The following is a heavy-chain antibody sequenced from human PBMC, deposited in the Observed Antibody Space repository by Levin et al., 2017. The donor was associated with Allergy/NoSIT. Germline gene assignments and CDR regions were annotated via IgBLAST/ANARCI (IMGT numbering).Heavy chain of an antibody. CDR2: VSYNEGVK. CDR1: GFGFSQYA. Sequence: SCAASGFGFSQYAMHWVRQAPGKGLEWMAVVSYNEGVKYYSDSVKGRFTISRDNSKNTLYLQMSSLRAEDTAVYYCARDSAYSSSWYGFFDFWGQGILVTVSS. J-gene: IGHJ4*02. D-gene: IGHD6-13*01. CDR3: ARDSAYSSSWYGFFDF. V-gene: IGHV3-30-3*01.